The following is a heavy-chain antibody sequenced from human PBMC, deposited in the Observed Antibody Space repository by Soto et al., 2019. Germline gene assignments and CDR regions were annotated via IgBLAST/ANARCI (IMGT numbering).Heavy chain of an antibody. CDR1: GFTFSDYY. CDR2: ISRSGSTI. Sequence: QVQLVESGGGLVKPGGSLRLSCAASGFTFSDYYMSWIRQAPGEGLEWVSYISRSGSTIYYADSVTGRYTITRDNAKNARYLETNSLRAEATAVYYCARPTTVNTWDAFDIGSHGTMVTVAS. D-gene: IGHD4-17*01. V-gene: IGHV3-11*01. CDR3: ARPTTVNTWDAFDI. J-gene: IGHJ3*02.